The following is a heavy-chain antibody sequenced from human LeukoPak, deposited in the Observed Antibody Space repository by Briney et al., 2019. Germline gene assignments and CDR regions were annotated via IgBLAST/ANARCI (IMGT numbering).Heavy chain of an antibody. CDR1: GFTFSSYW. V-gene: IGHV3-23*01. CDR2: ISGSGGNT. Sequence: AGGSLRLSCAASGFTFSSYWMSWVRQAPGKGLEWVSAISGSGGNTYYADSVKGRFTISRDNSKNTLYLQMNSLRAEDTAVYYCAKCPRGWGVFYFDYWGQGTLVTVSS. J-gene: IGHJ4*02. CDR3: AKCPRGWGVFYFDY. D-gene: IGHD1-26*01.